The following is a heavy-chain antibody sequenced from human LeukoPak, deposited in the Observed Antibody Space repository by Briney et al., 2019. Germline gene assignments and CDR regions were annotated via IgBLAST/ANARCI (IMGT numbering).Heavy chain of an antibody. CDR2: IKQDGSDK. CDR3: ARGPRHYYDSSSYSYFDY. CDR1: GFSFNTYW. Sequence: PGGSLRLSCVVSGFSFNTYWMSWVRQAPGKGLEWVANIKQDGSDKSYVDSVKGRFTISRDNAKNSVYLQMNSLRAEDTAVYYCARGPRHYYDSSSYSYFDYWGQGTLVTVSS. D-gene: IGHD3-22*01. J-gene: IGHJ4*02. V-gene: IGHV3-7*01.